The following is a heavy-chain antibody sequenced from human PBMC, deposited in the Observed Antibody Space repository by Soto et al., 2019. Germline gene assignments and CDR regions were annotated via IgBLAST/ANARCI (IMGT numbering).Heavy chain of an antibody. CDR2: IRTATNGGTT. V-gene: IGHV3-49*04. Sequence: GSLRLSCTTSGFNFGEYAMSWVRQAPGRGLEWVGFIRTATNGGTTEYVASVKGRFTISADKSISTAYLQWSSLKASDTAMYYCARTAAIATYYYDSSGFRPPGWFDPWGQGTLVTVSS. J-gene: IGHJ5*02. D-gene: IGHD3-22*01. CDR1: GFNFGEYA. CDR3: ARTAAIATYYYDSSGFRPPGWFDP.